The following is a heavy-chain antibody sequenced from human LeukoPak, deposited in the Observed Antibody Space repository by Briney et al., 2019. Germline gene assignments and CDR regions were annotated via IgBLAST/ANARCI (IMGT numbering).Heavy chain of an antibody. D-gene: IGHD1-1*01. CDR1: GGSISSYY. Sequence: PSETLSLTCTVSGGSISSYYWSWIRQPPGKGLEWIGYIYYSGSTNYNPSLKSRVTISVDTSKNQFSLKLSSVTAADTAVYYCARLTRRSGNYFDYWGQGTLVTVSS. J-gene: IGHJ4*02. V-gene: IGHV4-59*01. CDR3: ARLTRRSGNYFDY. CDR2: IYYSGST.